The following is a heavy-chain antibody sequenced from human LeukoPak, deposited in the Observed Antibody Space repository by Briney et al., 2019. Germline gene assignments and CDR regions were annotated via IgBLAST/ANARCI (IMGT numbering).Heavy chain of an antibody. CDR1: GFTFSNAW. V-gene: IGHV3-15*01. Sequence: GGSLRLSCAASGFTFSNAWMSWVRQAPGKGLEWVGRIKSKIDGGTTDYAAPVKGRFTISRDDSKNTLYLQMNSLKTEDTAVYYCTFGVPFLEAFDIWGQGTVITVSS. CDR2: IKSKIDGGTT. D-gene: IGHD3-3*01. J-gene: IGHJ3*02. CDR3: TFGVPFLEAFDI.